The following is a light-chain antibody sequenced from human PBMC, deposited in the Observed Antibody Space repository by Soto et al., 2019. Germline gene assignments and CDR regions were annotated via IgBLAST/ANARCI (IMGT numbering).Light chain of an antibody. CDR2: DNS. V-gene: IGLV1-40*01. J-gene: IGLJ1*01. CDR3: QSYDRSLSAYV. Sequence: QSVLTHPPSVSGAPVQGVTISCTGSSSNIGAGYDLHWYQQLPGRAPKLLIYDNSNRPSGVPDRCSGSKSGTSASLAITGLQAEDEADYYCQSYDRSLSAYVFGTGTKVTVL. CDR1: SSNIGAGYD.